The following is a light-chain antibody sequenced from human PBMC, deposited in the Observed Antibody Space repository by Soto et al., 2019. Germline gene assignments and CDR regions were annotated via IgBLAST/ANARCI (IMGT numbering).Light chain of an antibody. CDR3: SSYTRSDTYV. V-gene: IGLV2-14*02. Sequence: QSALTQPASVSGSPGQSITISCTGTSSTVGGFNVVSWYQQHPGKAPKVIIYEGIKRPSGVSNRFSGSNSGSTASLTISGLQAEDEADYYCSSYTRSDTYVFGTGTKLTVL. J-gene: IGLJ1*01. CDR1: SSTVGGFNV. CDR2: EGI.